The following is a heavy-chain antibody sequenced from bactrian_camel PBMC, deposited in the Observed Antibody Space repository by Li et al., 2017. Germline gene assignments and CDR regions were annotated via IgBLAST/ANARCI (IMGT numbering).Heavy chain of an antibody. J-gene: IGHJ4*01. D-gene: IGHD3*01. V-gene: IGHV3S53*01. CDR1: GRYTIQNYC. CDR2: IDNDGTT. Sequence: QVQLVESGGDSVQVGGSLRLSCAASGRYTIQNYCMAWFRQAPGKEREEVAHIDNDGTTNYAHSVKGRFTVSKDSDQNIMYLQMNNLKPEDAGLYRCVAESLCAWLGTTEGYFGQGTQVTVS.